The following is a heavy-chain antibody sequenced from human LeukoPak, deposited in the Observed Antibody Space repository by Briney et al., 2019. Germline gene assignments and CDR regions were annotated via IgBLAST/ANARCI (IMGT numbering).Heavy chain of an antibody. V-gene: IGHV4-31*03. CDR2: IYYSGST. CDR3: ARAAMVNAFDI. J-gene: IGHJ3*02. Sequence: SQTLSLTCTVSGGSISSGGYYWSRIRQHPGKGLEWIGYIYYSGSTYYNPSLKSRVTISVDTSKNQFSLKLSSVTAADTAVYYCARAAMVNAFDIWGQGTMVTVSS. D-gene: IGHD5-18*01. CDR1: GGSISSGGYY.